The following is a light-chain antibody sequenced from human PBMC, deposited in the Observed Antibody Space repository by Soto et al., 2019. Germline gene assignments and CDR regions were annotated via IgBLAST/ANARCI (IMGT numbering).Light chain of an antibody. J-gene: IGKJ1*01. Sequence: VVMTQSPLSLPVTLGQPASISCRSSQSLVYRDRNTYLNWFQQRPGQSPMRLIYKVSNRDSGVPDRFSGSGSGTDFTLKISRVEAEDVGVYYCMQGTHWPPTFGQGTKVDIK. CDR1: QSLVYRDRNTY. V-gene: IGKV2-30*01. CDR2: KVS. CDR3: MQGTHWPPT.